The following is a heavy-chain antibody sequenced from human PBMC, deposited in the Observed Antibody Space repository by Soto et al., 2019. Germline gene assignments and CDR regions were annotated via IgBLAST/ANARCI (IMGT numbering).Heavy chain of an antibody. CDR3: ARASLRLVVPAAILYYYYGMDV. V-gene: IGHV1-69*13. Sequence: PVKVSCKASGGTFSSYAISWVRQAPGQGLEWMGGIIPIFGTANYAQKFQGRVTITADESTSTAYMELSSLRSEDTAVYYCARASLRLVVPAAILYYYYGMDVWGQGTTGTVSS. J-gene: IGHJ6*01. CDR2: IIPIFGTA. CDR1: GGTFSSYA. D-gene: IGHD2-2*02.